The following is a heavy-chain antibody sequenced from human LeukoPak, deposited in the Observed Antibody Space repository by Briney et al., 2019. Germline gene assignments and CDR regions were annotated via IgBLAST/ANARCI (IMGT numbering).Heavy chain of an antibody. CDR3: ARHLPYSSGWDPEDY. CDR1: GGTFSSYA. D-gene: IGHD6-19*01. J-gene: IGHJ4*02. V-gene: IGHV1-69*06. CDR2: IIPIFGTA. Sequence: SVKVSCKASGGTFSSYAISWVRQAPGQGLEWMGRIIPIFGTANYAQKFQGRVTITADKSTSTAYMELSSLRSEDTAVYYCARHLPYSSGWDPEDYWGQGTLVTVSS.